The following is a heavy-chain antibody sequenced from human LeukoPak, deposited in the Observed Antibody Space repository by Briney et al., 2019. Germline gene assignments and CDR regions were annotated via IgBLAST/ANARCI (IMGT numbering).Heavy chain of an antibody. CDR2: IKQDGSDK. V-gene: IGHV3-7*01. J-gene: IGHJ4*02. Sequence: GGSLRLSCVASGFTFTNYWMSWVRQAPGKGLEWVANIKQDGSDKYYVDSVKGRFTISRDNAKNSLYLQMSSLRAEDTAVYYCARYGSYCTGGNCKDYWGQGTLVTVSS. D-gene: IGHD2-15*01. CDR3: ARYGSYCTGGNCKDY. CDR1: GFTFTNYW.